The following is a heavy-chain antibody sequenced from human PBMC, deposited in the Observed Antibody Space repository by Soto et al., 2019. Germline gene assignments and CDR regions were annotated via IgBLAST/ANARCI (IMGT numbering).Heavy chain of an antibody. D-gene: IGHD6-19*01. V-gene: IGHV5-10-1*01. Sequence: GDSLTISSKISGDSFSRYWISWVRQMPGKGLEWMGRIDPSDSYTNYSPSFQGHVTISADKSISTAYLQWSSLKASDTAMYYCASPQIHSGGWYYYYGMDVWGQGTTVTVSS. CDR3: ASPQIHSGGWYYYYGMDV. CDR2: IDPSDSYT. J-gene: IGHJ6*02. CDR1: GDSFSRYW.